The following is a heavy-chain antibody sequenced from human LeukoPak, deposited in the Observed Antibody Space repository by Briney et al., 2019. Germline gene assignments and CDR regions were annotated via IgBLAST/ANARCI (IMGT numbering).Heavy chain of an antibody. D-gene: IGHD5-18*01. CDR3: ARKRVDTAMVLYGMDV. CDR1: GFTFSSYA. V-gene: IGHV3-23*01. J-gene: IGHJ6*02. CDR2: IIASGGST. Sequence: GGSLRLSCATSGFTFSSYAMSWVRQAPGKGLEWVSGIIASGGSTYYADSVKGRFTISRDNSKNTLYLQMNSLRAEDTAVYYCARKRVDTAMVLYGMDVWGQGTTVTVSS.